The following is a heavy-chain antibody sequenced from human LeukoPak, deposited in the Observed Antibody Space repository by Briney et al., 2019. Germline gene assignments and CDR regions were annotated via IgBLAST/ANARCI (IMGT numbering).Heavy chain of an antibody. CDR1: GFTFSSYA. D-gene: IGHD3-10*01. J-gene: IGHJ5*02. CDR2: ISYDGSNK. Sequence: GGSLRLSCAASGFTFSSYAMHWVRQAPGKGLEWVAVISYDGSNKYYADSVKGRFTISRDNSKNTLYLQMNSLRAEDTAVYYCARDRGGSPFDPWGQGTLVTISS. V-gene: IGHV3-30-3*01. CDR3: ARDRGGSPFDP.